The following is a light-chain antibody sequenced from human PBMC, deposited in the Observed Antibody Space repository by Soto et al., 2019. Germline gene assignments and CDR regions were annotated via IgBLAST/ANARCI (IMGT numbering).Light chain of an antibody. J-gene: IGLJ2*01. CDR2: ETN. Sequence: QSVLTQPASVSGSPGQSITISCTGISTNIGNYNLVSWYQQHPGKAPKLIIYETNKRPSEVSNRFSGSKSGNTASLTISGLQAEDEADYHYCSYAGSSTLIFGGGTKVTVL. V-gene: IGLV2-23*01. CDR3: CSYAGSSTLI. CDR1: STNIGNYNL.